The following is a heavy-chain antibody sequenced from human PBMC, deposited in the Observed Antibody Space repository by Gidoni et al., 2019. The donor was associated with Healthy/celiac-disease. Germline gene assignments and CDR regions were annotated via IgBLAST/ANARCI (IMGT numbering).Heavy chain of an antibody. Sequence: EVQLVESGGGLVQPGRSLRPSCTASGFTFGDYAMGWFRQAPGKGLEWVGFIRSKAYGGTTEYAASGKGRFTISRDDSKSIAYLQMNSLKTEDTAVYYCTRVGLAAAGTFDYWGQGTLVTVSS. CDR2: IRSKAYGGTT. CDR3: TRVGLAAAGTFDY. CDR1: GFTFGDYA. V-gene: IGHV3-49*03. D-gene: IGHD6-13*01. J-gene: IGHJ4*02.